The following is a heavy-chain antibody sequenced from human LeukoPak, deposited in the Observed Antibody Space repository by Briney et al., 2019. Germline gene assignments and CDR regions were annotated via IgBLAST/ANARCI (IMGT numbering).Heavy chain of an antibody. CDR3: ARGRVATPPYGMDV. CDR2: VWYDGSNK. D-gene: IGHD5-12*01. Sequence: GGSLRLSCAASGFTFSSYGMHWVRQAPGKGLEWVAVVWYDGSNKYYAGSVEGRFTISRDNSKKTLYLQMDSLRAEDTAIYFCARGRVATPPYGMDVWGQGTTVTVSS. CDR1: GFTFSSYG. V-gene: IGHV3-33*01. J-gene: IGHJ6*02.